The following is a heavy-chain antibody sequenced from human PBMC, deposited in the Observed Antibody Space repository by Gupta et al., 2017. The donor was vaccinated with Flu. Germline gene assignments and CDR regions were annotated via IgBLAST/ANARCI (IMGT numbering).Heavy chain of an antibody. Sequence: QVQLQQWGTGLLKPSETLSLTCVVYGGSFSGYYWTWIRQPPGKGLEWIGEINHSGNTNYSPSLKSRVTTSVDTSKNQFSLKLKSVTAADMAIYYCAGGSQVGLGFDCWGQGTLVTVSS. CDR3: AGGSQVGLGFDC. CDR1: GGSFSGYY. D-gene: IGHD7-27*01. CDR2: INHSGNT. V-gene: IGHV4-34*01. J-gene: IGHJ4*02.